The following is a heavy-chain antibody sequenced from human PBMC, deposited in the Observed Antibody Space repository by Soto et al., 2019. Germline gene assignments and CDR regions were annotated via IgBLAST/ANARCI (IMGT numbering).Heavy chain of an antibody. V-gene: IGHV4-30-4*01. CDR2: IYSSGTT. D-gene: IGHD3-16*02. Sequence: SETLSLTCTISGGSITSGDYYWTWIRQFPGKGLEWIAYIYSSGTTHYNPSLKSRATISLNTSNNQFSLEVKSATAADTAVYYCARMGLHLGELSRNWFDPWGQGSLVTVSS. CDR3: ARMGLHLGELSRNWFDP. CDR1: GGSITSGDYY. J-gene: IGHJ5*02.